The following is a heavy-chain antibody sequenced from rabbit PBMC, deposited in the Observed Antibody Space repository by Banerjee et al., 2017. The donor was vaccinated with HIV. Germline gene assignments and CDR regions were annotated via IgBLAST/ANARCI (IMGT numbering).Heavy chain of an antibody. J-gene: IGHJ4*01. D-gene: IGHD6-1*01. V-gene: IGHV1S43*01. CDR1: GFSLSNAYV. CDR3: ARAAGYVGYGHAYFGL. Sequence: QEQLQESGGGLFQPEGSLTLTCKASGFSLSNAYVMCWVRQAPGKGLEWIGCINTGSGSAWYANWAKGRFTITRSTSLNTVTLQLNSLTAADTATYFCARAAGYVGYGHAYFGLWGQGTLVTVS. CDR2: INTGSGSA.